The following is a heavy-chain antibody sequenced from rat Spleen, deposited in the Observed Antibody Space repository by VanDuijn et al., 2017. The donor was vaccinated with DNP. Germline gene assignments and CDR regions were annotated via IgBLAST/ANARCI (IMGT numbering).Heavy chain of an antibody. V-gene: IGHV2-72*01. CDR2: IWAGGST. CDR1: GFSLTSNG. Sequence: QVQLKESGPGLVQPSQTLSLTCTVSGFSLTSNGVGWVRQPLGKGLVWMGTIWAGGSTNYNSAVQSRLSISRDTSKSQVFLKMNSLQPEDTGTYYCARRGLRAPFDYWGQGVMVTVSS. D-gene: IGHD1-11*01. CDR3: ARRGLRAPFDY. J-gene: IGHJ2*01.